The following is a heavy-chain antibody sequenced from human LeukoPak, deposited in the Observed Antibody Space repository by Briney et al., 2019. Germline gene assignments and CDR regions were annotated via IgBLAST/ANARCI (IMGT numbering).Heavy chain of an antibody. CDR1: GYSISSGYY. Sequence: SETLSLTCDVSGYSISSGYYWGWIRQPPGKGLEWIGSIYHTGNTYYNPSLKSRVTISVDTSKNQFSLKLSSVTAADTAVYYCARPLSGSFSFNYWGQGTLGTVSS. J-gene: IGHJ4*02. V-gene: IGHV4-38-2*01. CDR3: ARPLSGSFSFNY. D-gene: IGHD1-26*01. CDR2: IYHTGNT.